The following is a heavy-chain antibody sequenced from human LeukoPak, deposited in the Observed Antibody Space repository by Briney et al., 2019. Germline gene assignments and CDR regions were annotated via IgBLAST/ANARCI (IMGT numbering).Heavy chain of an antibody. CDR2: ISSSSSYI. J-gene: IGHJ4*02. V-gene: IGHV3-21*01. CDR1: GFTFSSYS. D-gene: IGHD3-10*02. Sequence: GGSLRLSCAASGFTFSSYSMKWVRQAPGKGLEWVSFISSSSSYIYYADSVKGRFTISRDNAKNSLYLQMNSLRAEDTAVYYCARGAMFPYYFDYWGQGTLVTVSS. CDR3: ARGAMFPYYFDY.